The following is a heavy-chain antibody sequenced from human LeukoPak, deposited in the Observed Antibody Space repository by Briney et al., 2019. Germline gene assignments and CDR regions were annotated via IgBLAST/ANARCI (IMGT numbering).Heavy chain of an antibody. CDR1: GFSLSTYW. Sequence: GGSLRLSCAASGFSLSTYWMSWVRQAPGKGPEWVANIKQDGSEKNYVDSVKGRFTISRDNAKNSRYLQMNSLRAEDTAVYYCGRIYITVASRLLDYWGQGILVTVSS. V-gene: IGHV3-7*05. CDR2: IKQDGSEK. CDR3: GRIYITVASRLLDY. J-gene: IGHJ4*02. D-gene: IGHD6-19*01.